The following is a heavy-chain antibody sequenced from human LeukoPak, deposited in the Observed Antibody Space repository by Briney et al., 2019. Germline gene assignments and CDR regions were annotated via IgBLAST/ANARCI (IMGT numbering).Heavy chain of an antibody. Sequence: PGGSLRLSCAASGFTFDDYAMSWVRQAPGKGLEWVSGINWNGVSIGYGDSVKGGITISRDNAKNSLYLQMESLRAEDTALYYCARGPGWNSGSPRYSDYWGQGTLVTVSS. J-gene: IGHJ4*02. V-gene: IGHV3-20*04. D-gene: IGHD1-26*01. CDR1: GFTFDDYA. CDR2: INWNGVSI. CDR3: ARGPGWNSGSPRYSDY.